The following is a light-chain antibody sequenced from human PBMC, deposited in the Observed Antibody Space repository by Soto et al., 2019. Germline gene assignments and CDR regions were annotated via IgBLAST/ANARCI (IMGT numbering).Light chain of an antibody. CDR1: SSDVGGFNY. CDR2: DVT. CDR3: NSYTSSRTYV. J-gene: IGLJ1*01. Sequence: QSALTQPASVSGSPGQSITIYCTGTSSDVGGFNYVSWYQQHPGKAPKLMIYDVTNRPSGVSYRFSGSKSGNTASLTISGLQAEDEADYYCNSYTSSRTYVFGTGTKLTVL. V-gene: IGLV2-14*03.